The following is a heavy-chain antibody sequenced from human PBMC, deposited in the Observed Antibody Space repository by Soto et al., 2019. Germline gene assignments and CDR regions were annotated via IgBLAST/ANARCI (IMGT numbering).Heavy chain of an antibody. D-gene: IGHD3-3*01. CDR3: ARPRGDFWSGYLGAPYGMVV. CDR1: GYSFTSYC. J-gene: IGHJ6*02. CDR2: IDPSDSYT. Sequence: GESLKISCKGSGYSFTSYCISWVRQMPGKGLEWMGRIDPSDSYTNYSPSFQGHVTISADKSISTAYLQWSSLKASDTAMYYCARPRGDFWSGYLGAPYGMVVWCPGTPVPVSS. V-gene: IGHV5-10-1*01.